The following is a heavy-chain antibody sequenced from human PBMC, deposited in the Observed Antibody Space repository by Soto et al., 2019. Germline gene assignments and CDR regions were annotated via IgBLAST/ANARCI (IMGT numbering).Heavy chain of an antibody. J-gene: IGHJ4*02. D-gene: IGHD2-2*01. V-gene: IGHV3-64*01. CDR2: ISSNGGST. CDR3: AREAYCSLTSCYSFDY. CDR1: GFTFSRYA. Sequence: EVQLVESGGGLVQPGGSLRLSCAASGFTFSRYAMHWVRQAPGKGLEYVSAISSNGGSTYYANSVKGRFTISRDNSKNTLYLQMGSLRAEDMAVYYCAREAYCSLTSCYSFDYWGQGTLVNVSS.